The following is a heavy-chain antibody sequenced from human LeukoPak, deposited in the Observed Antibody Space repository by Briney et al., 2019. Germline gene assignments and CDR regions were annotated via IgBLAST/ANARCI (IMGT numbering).Heavy chain of an antibody. V-gene: IGHV4-59*01. Sequence: SETLSLTCTVSGGSISSYYWSWIRQPPGKGLEWIGYIYYSGSTNYNPSLKSRVTISVDTSKNQFSLELSSVTAADTAVYYCARDLGGYSGYNPGVFDYWGQGTLVTVSS. CDR1: GGSISSYY. J-gene: IGHJ4*02. D-gene: IGHD5-12*01. CDR3: ARDLGGYSGYNPGVFDY. CDR2: IYYSGST.